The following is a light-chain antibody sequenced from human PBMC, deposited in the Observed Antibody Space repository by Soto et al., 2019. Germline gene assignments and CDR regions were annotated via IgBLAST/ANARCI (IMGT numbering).Light chain of an antibody. V-gene: IGLV1-44*01. Sequence: VLTQPPSASGTPGQRVTISCSGSSSNIESNTVTWYQQLPGTAPKLVIYSNYDRPSGVPDRFSGSTSGTSASLVIRGLXSEDEAGYYCAAWDDILNGYVFGGGTKVTVL. CDR2: SNY. CDR1: SSNIESNT. J-gene: IGLJ1*01. CDR3: AAWDDILNGYV.